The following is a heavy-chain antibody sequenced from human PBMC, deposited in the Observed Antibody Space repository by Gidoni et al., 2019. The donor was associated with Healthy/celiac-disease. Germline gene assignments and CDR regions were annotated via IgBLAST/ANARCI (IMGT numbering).Heavy chain of an antibody. J-gene: IGHJ5*02. Sequence: EVQLVESGGGLVKPGGSLRLSCAASGFTFSSYWRSGVRQAPGKGVEWVANIKQDGSEKYYVDPVKGRFTISRDNAKNSLYLQMNSLRAEDTAVYYCARVPGYFDWLPSMNANWFDPWGQGTLVTVSS. D-gene: IGHD3-9*01. CDR3: ARVPGYFDWLPSMNANWFDP. CDR1: GFTFSSYW. V-gene: IGHV3-7*01. CDR2: IKQDGSEK.